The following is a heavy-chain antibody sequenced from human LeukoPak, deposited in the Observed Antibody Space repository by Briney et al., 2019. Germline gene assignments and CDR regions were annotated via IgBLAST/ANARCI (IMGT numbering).Heavy chain of an antibody. V-gene: IGHV3-7*01. CDR2: IKQDGSEK. CDR3: ARDIGVLWFGELFYFDY. J-gene: IGHJ4*02. Sequence: GGSLRLSCAASGFTFSSYWMSWVRQAPGKGLEWVANIKQDGSEKYYVDSVKGRFTISRDNAKNSLYPQMNSLRAEDTAVYYCARDIGVLWFGELFYFDYWGQGTLVTVSS. D-gene: IGHD3-10*01. CDR1: GFTFSSYW.